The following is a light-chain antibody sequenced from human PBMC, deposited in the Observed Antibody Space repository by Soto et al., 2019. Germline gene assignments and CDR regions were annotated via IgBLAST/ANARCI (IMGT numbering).Light chain of an antibody. Sequence: QLVLTQSPSASASLGASVKLTCTLSSGHSSYAIAWHQQQPEKGPRYLKKLNSDGSHSKGDGIPDRFSGSSSGAERYLIISSLQSEDEADYYCQTWGTGIHVFGTGTKVTVL. CDR3: QTWGTGIHV. CDR2: LNSDGSH. J-gene: IGLJ1*01. V-gene: IGLV4-69*01. CDR1: SGHSSYA.